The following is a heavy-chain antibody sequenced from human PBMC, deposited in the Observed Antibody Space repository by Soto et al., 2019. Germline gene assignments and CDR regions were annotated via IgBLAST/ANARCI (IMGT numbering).Heavy chain of an antibody. V-gene: IGHV3-23*01. CDR2: IRSSGNRT. CDR3: ARFGSGSDAFDI. J-gene: IGHJ3*02. CDR1: GFTFSSYA. D-gene: IGHD3-3*01. Sequence: EVQLLESGGGLVQPGGSLRLSCAASGFTFSSYAMNWVRQAPGKGLEWVSGIRSSGNRTDYADSAKGRFAISRDNSKDTLYLQMNSLRAEDTAIYYCARFGSGSDAFDIWGQGTMVTVSS.